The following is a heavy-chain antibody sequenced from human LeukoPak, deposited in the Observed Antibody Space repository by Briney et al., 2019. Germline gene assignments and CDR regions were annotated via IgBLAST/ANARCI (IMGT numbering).Heavy chain of an antibody. CDR3: ARKSGKLDY. V-gene: IGHV1-18*01. CDR2: ISTYNGNT. D-gene: IGHD4-23*01. CDR1: GYTFASYG. Sequence: ASVTVSCTASGYTFASYGIGWVRQAPGQGLEWMGWISTYNGNTNYAQKLQGRVTMTTDTSTSTAYMELRSLRFDDTAVYYCARKSGKLDYWGQGTLVTVSS. J-gene: IGHJ4*02.